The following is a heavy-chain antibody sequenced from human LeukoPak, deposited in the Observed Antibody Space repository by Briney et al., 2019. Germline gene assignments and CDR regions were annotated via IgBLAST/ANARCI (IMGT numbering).Heavy chain of an antibody. CDR1: GLTFSDYY. CDR2: ISSSGSTI. J-gene: IGHJ5*02. V-gene: IGHV3-11*04. CDR3: ARGIATGIDFFDP. Sequence: GGSLRLSCAASGLTFSDYYMSWIRQAPGKGLEWVSYISSSGSTIYYADSVKGRFTISRDNAKNSLYLQMNSLRAEDTAVYYCARGIATGIDFFDPWGQGTLVTVSS. D-gene: IGHD6-13*01.